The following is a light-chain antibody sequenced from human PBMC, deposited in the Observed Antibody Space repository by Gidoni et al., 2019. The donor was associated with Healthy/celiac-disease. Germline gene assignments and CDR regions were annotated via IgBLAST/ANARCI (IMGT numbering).Light chain of an antibody. Sequence: QLVLTQSPTASASLGASVKLTCTLSSGHSSYAIAWHQQQPEKGPRYLMKLNSDGSHSKGDGIPDRFSGSSSGAERYRTISSLQSEDEADYYCQTWGTGIWVFGGGTKLTVL. CDR3: QTWGTGIWV. V-gene: IGLV4-69*01. CDR2: LNSDGSH. J-gene: IGLJ3*02. CDR1: SGHSSYA.